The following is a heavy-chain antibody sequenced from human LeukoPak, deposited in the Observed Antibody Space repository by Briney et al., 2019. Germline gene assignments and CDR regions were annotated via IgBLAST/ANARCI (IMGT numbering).Heavy chain of an antibody. Sequence: GGSLRLSCAASGFTFSSYAMHWVRQAPGKGLERVAVISYDGSNKYYADSVKGRFTISRDNSKNTLSLQMNSLRAEDTAVYYCARDKSDIVVVPAAMGTGTYYYYGMDVWGQGTTVTVSS. V-gene: IGHV3-30-3*01. D-gene: IGHD2-2*01. J-gene: IGHJ6*02. CDR3: ARDKSDIVVVPAAMGTGTYYYYGMDV. CDR1: GFTFSSYA. CDR2: ISYDGSNK.